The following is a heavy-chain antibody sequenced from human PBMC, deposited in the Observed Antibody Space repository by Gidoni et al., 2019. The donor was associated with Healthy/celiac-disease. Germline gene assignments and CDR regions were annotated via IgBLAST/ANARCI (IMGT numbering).Heavy chain of an antibody. J-gene: IGHJ5*02. CDR1: GGSISSSSYY. V-gene: IGHV4-39*01. D-gene: IGHD6-19*01. CDR2: IYYSGST. Sequence: QLQLQESGPGLVKPSETLSLTCTVSGGSISSSSYYWGWIRQPPGKGLEWIGSIYYSGSTYYNPSLKSRVTISVDTTKNQFSLKLSSVTAADTAVYYCARHEGHTSGWLLFPWGQGTLVTVSS. CDR3: ARHEGHTSGWLLFP.